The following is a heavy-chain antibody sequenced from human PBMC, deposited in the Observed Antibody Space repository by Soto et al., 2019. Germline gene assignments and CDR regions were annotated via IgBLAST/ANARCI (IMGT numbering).Heavy chain of an antibody. CDR3: ARSTAADRITMIVVVTDWPDYFDY. D-gene: IGHD3-22*01. CDR2: IYYSGST. CDR1: GGSISSGGYY. V-gene: IGHV4-31*03. J-gene: IGHJ4*02. Sequence: SLTCTVSGGSISSGGYYWSWIRQHPGKGLEWIGYIYYSGSTYYNPSLKSRVTISVDTSKNQFSLKLSSVTAADTAVYYCARSTAADRITMIVVVTDWPDYFDYWGQGTLVTVSS.